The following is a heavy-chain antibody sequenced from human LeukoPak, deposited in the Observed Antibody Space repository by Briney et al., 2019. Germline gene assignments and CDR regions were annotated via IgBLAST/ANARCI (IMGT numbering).Heavy chain of an antibody. Sequence: GGSLRLSCAASGFTFSPYGMHWVRQAPGKGLEWVAFIRYDGNNNYYADSVKGRFTISRDKSKNTLYLQMNSLRAEDTAVYYCAKEDPISSSGNIAYWGQGTLVTVSS. CDR3: AKEDPISSSGNIAY. V-gene: IGHV3-30*02. CDR1: GFTFSPYG. D-gene: IGHD6-6*01. CDR2: IRYDGNNN. J-gene: IGHJ4*02.